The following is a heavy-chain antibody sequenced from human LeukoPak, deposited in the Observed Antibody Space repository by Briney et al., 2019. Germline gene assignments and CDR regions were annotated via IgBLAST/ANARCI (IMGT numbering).Heavy chain of an antibody. J-gene: IGHJ4*02. CDR3: ARRGYCSSTSCYADDY. V-gene: IGHV5-51*01. CDR1: GYSFTSYW. CDR2: IYPGDSDT. Sequence: GESLKISCKGSGYSFTSYWIGWVRQMPGKGLGWMGIIYPGDSDTRYSPSFQGQVTISADKSISTAYLQWSSLKASDTAMYYCARRGYCSSTSCYADDYWGQGTLVTVSS. D-gene: IGHD2-2*01.